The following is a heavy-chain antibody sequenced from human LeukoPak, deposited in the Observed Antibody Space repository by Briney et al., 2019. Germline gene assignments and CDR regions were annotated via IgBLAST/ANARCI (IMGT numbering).Heavy chain of an antibody. V-gene: IGHV3-30*04. J-gene: IGHJ3*02. CDR1: GFTFSSYA. D-gene: IGHD3-22*01. Sequence: PGRSLRLSCAASGFTFSSYAMHWVRQAPGKGLEWVAVISYDGSNKYYADSVKGRFTISRDNSKNTLYLQMNGLRAEDTAVYYCARVHLPQLTNYYDSSGYYYEGAFDIWGQGTMVTVSS. CDR2: ISYDGSNK. CDR3: ARVHLPQLTNYYDSSGYYYEGAFDI.